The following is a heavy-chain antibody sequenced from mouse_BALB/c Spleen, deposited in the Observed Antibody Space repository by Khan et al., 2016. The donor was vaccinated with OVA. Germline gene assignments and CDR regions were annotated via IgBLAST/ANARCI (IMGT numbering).Heavy chain of an antibody. CDR3: ARERIDY. Sequence: VKLQESGAELAKPGASVKMSCTASGYTFTSYWMHWIKQRPGQGLEWIGYINPTSGYTDYNQKFKDKATLTADKSSSTAYMQLSSLTSDDSAVYYCARERIDYWGQGTALTVSS. J-gene: IGHJ2*01. CDR1: GYTFTSYW. V-gene: IGHV1-7*01. CDR2: INPTSGYT.